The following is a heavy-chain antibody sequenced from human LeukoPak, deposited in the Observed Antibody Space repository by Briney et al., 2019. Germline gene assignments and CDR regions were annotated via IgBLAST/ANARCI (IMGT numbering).Heavy chain of an antibody. D-gene: IGHD6-13*01. CDR2: IYYSGST. CDR3: ARGGGQQLVGLGY. J-gene: IGHJ4*02. CDR1: GGSISSYY. V-gene: IGHV4-59*01. Sequence: SETLSLTCTVSGGSISSYYWSWIRQPPGKGLEWIGYIYYSGSTNYNPSLKSRVTISVDTSKKQFSMKLSSVTAADTAVYYCARGGGQQLVGLGYWSQGTLVTVS.